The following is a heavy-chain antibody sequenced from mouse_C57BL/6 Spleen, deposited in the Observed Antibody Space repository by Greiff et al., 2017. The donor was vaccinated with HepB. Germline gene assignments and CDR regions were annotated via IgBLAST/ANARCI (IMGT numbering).Heavy chain of an antibody. CDR1: GYTFTSYW. CDR2: INPSSGYT. V-gene: IGHV1-7*01. D-gene: IGHD2-3*01. J-gene: IGHJ3*01. CDR3: ARSGIYDGYDWFAY. Sequence: VQVVESGADLVKPGASVKLSCKASGYTFTSYWMHWVNQRPGQGLEWIGYINPSSGYTKYNQKFKDKVTLTADKSSSTAYMQLSSLTYEDSAVYYCARSGIYDGYDWFAYWGQGTLVTVSA.